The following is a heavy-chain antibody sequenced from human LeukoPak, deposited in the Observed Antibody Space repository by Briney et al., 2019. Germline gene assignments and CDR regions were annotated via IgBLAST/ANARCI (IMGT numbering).Heavy chain of an antibody. Sequence: GSLRLSCAASGFTVSSNYLSWVRQAPGKGLEWVSVIYSGGSTYHADSVKGRFTISRDNSKNTLYLQMNSLRAEDTAVYYCARNNLTPGIAAAGTTGYYYGMDVWGQGTTVTVSS. CDR3: ARNNLTPGIAAAGTTGYYYGMDV. CDR1: GFTVSSNY. D-gene: IGHD6-13*01. CDR2: IYSGGST. V-gene: IGHV3-66*01. J-gene: IGHJ6*02.